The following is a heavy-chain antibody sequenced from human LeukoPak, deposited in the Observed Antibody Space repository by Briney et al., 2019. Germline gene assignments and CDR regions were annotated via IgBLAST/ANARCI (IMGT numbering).Heavy chain of an antibody. J-gene: IGHJ4*02. CDR1: GGSISSSSYY. V-gene: IGHV4-39*01. D-gene: IGHD3-22*01. Sequence: SSETLSLTCTVSGGSISSSSYYWGWIRQPPGRGLEWIGSIYYSGSTYYNQSLKSRVTISVDTSKNQFSLKLSSVTAADTAVYYCARHRDYYDSSGVFDYWGQGTLVTVSS. CDR2: IYYSGST. CDR3: ARHRDYYDSSGVFDY.